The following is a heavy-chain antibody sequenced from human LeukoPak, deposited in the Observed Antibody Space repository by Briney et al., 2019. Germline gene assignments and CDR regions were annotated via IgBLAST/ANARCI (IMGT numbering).Heavy chain of an antibody. D-gene: IGHD3-16*01. CDR2: IYSGGST. Sequence: GGSLRLSCAASGFTVRSNYMSWVRQAPGKGLEWVSIIYSGGSTYYADSVKGRFTISRHNSKNTLYLQMNSLRAEDTAVYYCAREVGGSAFDIWGQGTMVTVSS. V-gene: IGHV3-53*04. CDR3: AREVGGSAFDI. J-gene: IGHJ3*02. CDR1: GFTVRSNY.